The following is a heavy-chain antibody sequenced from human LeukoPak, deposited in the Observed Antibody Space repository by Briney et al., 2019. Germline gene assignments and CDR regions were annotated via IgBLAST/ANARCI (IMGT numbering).Heavy chain of an antibody. CDR2: ISSSSRDI. CDR3: ARVDYGDYAVDY. V-gene: IGHV3-21*01. Sequence: GGSLRLSCAASGFTFTSYAMNWVRQAPGKGLEWVSSISSSSRDINYADSVKGRFTISRDNAWNSLYLQMNSLRAEDTAVYYCARVDYGDYAVDYWGQGTLVTVSS. CDR1: GFTFTSYA. J-gene: IGHJ4*02. D-gene: IGHD4-17*01.